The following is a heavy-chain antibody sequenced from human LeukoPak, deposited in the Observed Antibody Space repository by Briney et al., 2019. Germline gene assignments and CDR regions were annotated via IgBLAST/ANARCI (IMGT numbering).Heavy chain of an antibody. J-gene: IGHJ4*02. CDR2: ISSSRSYI. CDR3: ARDRGTMVRGVIGY. Sequence: PGGALRLSCAASGVTFSSYSMNWVRQAPGKGLEWGSSISSSRSYIYNADSVKGRFTISRDNAKNSLYLQMNSLRAEDTAVYYCARDRGTMVRGVIGYWGQGTLVTVSS. D-gene: IGHD3-10*01. CDR1: GVTFSSYS. V-gene: IGHV3-21*01.